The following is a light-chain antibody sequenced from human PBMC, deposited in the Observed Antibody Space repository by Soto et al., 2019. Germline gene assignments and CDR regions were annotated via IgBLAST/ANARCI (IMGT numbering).Light chain of an antibody. V-gene: IGKV3D-15*01. CDR1: ENVGTN. Sequence: IVLTQSPATLSVSPGERVTPSCRASENVGTNLARYQQRPGQPPRLLIYGSSTRATGISATFSGSGSRTEFTLPSSSLQSEDSAVYYCQQYNNWGLSFGGGTRVEIK. CDR3: QQYNNWGLS. J-gene: IGKJ4*01. CDR2: GSS.